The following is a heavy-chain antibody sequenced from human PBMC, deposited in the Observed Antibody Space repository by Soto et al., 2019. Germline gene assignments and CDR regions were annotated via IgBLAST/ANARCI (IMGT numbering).Heavy chain of an antibody. CDR1: GFTFSSYG. CDR3: ARVGQLVRVDDDWFDP. Sequence: QVQLVESGGGVVQPGRSLRLSCAASGFTFSSYGMHWVRQAPGKGLEWVAVICYDGSNKYYADSVKGRFTISRDNSKNTLDLQMISLRAEDTAVYYCARVGQLVRVDDDWFDPWGQGTLVTVSS. V-gene: IGHV3-33*01. D-gene: IGHD6-6*01. J-gene: IGHJ5*02. CDR2: ICYDGSNK.